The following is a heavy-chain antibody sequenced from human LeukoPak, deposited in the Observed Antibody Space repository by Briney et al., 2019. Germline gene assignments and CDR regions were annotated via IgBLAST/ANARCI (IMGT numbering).Heavy chain of an antibody. CDR1: GFTFSGYW. CDR2: IKPDGSEI. Sequence: GGSLRLSCAASGFTFSGYWMDWVRQAPGKGLEWVANIKPDGSEIYYVDSVKGRFTISRDNAKNSLYLQMNSLRAEDTAVYYCAKTLGYNYGYVENWGQGTLVTVSS. J-gene: IGHJ4*02. CDR3: AKTLGYNYGYVEN. V-gene: IGHV3-7*05. D-gene: IGHD5-18*01.